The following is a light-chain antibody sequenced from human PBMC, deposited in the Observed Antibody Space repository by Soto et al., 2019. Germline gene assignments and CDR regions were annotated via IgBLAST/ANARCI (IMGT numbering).Light chain of an antibody. J-gene: IGLJ1*01. V-gene: IGLV2-14*03. CDR3: SSYSTTNILV. CDR2: DVN. Sequence: QSALTQPASVSGSPGQSVTISCTGASSDVGAYEHVSWYQQHPGRAPKLILYDVNNRTSGVSNHFSGSKSGNTASLVISGLQANDDADYYCSSYSTTNILVFGSGTKLTVL. CDR1: SSDVGAYEH.